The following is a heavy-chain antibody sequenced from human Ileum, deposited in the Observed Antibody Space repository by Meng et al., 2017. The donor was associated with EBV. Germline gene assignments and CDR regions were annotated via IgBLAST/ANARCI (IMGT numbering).Heavy chain of an antibody. J-gene: IGHJ4*02. CDR3: ARDAFQYASGIPAH. D-gene: IGHD3-16*01. V-gene: IGHV4-4*02. CDR1: GDSFSGSYG. Sequence: GQRQVSGPRVVRPSGTLSLTCTVSGDSFSGSYGWSCVRQSPEKGPEWIGEVYPSGTPYYNPSLKSRVTISLDKSRNQFSLNLIHVTAADAAVYYCARDAFQYASGIPAHWGQGTLVTVSS. CDR2: VYPSGTP.